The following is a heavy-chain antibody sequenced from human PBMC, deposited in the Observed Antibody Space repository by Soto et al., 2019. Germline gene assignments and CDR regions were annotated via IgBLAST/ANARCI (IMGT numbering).Heavy chain of an antibody. CDR3: ARDKYIKAIAAPGTCFDY. D-gene: IGHD6-13*01. CDR2: ISYDGSNE. CDR1: GFTFSSYS. Sequence: PGGSLRLCCAASGFTFSSYSMHWVRQAPGKGLEWVAVISYDGSNEHYADSVKGRFTISRDNSKNTLYLQLNSLRVEDTAVYYCARDKYIKAIAAPGTCFDYWGQGTLVTVSS. J-gene: IGHJ4*02. V-gene: IGHV3-30-3*01.